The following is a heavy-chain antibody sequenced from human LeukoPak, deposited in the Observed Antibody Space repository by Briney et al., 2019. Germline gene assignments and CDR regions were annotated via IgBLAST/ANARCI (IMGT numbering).Heavy chain of an antibody. J-gene: IGHJ4*02. CDR1: GYTFTNYG. CDR3: AILARYCSGGSCYIGNFDN. CDR2: ITPYNANT. Sequence: ASVKVSCKASGYTFTNYGINWVRQAPGQALEWVGWITPYNANTNYAQKLQGRVTMATDTSTGTAYMELRSLRSDDTAVYYCAILARYCSGGSCYIGNFDNWGQGTLVTVSS. D-gene: IGHD2-15*01. V-gene: IGHV1-18*01.